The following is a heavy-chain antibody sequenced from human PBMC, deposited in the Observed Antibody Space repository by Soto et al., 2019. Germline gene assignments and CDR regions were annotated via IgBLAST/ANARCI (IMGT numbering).Heavy chain of an antibody. CDR2: TIPVLDTE. Sequence: QVQLVQSGAEVKKPRSSMRVSCKASGGTFSNYSINWVRQAPGQGLEWMGRTIPVLDTERYAQKFQGRLTVFADKSTATAFMELSSLTSEDTAIYYCARGSDRPGYCSGGRCYPEFDSWGQGTLVTVSS. D-gene: IGHD2-15*01. V-gene: IGHV1-69*08. J-gene: IGHJ4*02. CDR3: ARGSDRPGYCSGGRCYPEFDS. CDR1: GGTFSNYS.